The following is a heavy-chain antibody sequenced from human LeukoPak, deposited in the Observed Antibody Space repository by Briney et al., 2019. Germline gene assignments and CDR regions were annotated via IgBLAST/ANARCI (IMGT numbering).Heavy chain of an antibody. CDR1: GDSISTYY. Sequence: ASETLSLTCTVSGDSISTYYWSWIRQPPGKGLEWIAYIDYRGSTTYNPSLRSRVTISVDTSRNQFSLKLYSVTAADTAVHYCARSRSGYSYDHAAFEIWGQGTMVTVSS. D-gene: IGHD5-18*01. CDR3: ARSRSGYSYDHAAFEI. J-gene: IGHJ3*02. CDR2: IDYRGST. V-gene: IGHV4-59*01.